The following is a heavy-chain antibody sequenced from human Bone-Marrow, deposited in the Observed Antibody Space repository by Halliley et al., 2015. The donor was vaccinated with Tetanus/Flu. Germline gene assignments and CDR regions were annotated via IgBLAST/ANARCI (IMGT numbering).Heavy chain of an antibody. J-gene: IGHJ4*02. V-gene: IGHV4-59*12. D-gene: IGHD3-3*01. Sequence: IGYVFYSGAPNNSPSLKSRVTISLDMSKNQFSLNLDSVIAADTATYYCARVTNFNYDYWSGFDYWGQGILVAVSS. CDR2: VFYSGAP. CDR3: ARVTNFNYDYWSGFDY.